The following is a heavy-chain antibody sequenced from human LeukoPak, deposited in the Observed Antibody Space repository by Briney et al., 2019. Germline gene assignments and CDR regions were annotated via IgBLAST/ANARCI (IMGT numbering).Heavy chain of an antibody. CDR2: ISSNGGST. J-gene: IGHJ3*02. V-gene: IGHV3-64*01. D-gene: IGHD1-26*01. CDR1: GFTFSSYA. Sequence: GGSLRLSCAASGFTFSSYAMSWVRQAPGKGLEWVSAISSNGGSTYYANSVKGRFTISRDNSKNTLYLQMGSLRAEDTAVYYCARGGSASDIWGQGTMVTVSS. CDR3: ARGGSASDI.